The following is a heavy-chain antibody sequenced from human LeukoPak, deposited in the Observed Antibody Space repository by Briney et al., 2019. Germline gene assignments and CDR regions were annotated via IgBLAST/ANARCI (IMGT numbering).Heavy chain of an antibody. D-gene: IGHD5-24*01. CDR1: GGSISSYH. Sequence: PSETLSLTCTVSGGSISSYHWSWIRQPPGKGLEWIGYIYYSGSTNYNPSLKSRVTISVDTSKNQFSLKLSSVTAADTAVYYCAREAYRRDGYTEDAFDIWGQGTMVTVSS. J-gene: IGHJ3*02. V-gene: IGHV4-59*01. CDR2: IYYSGST. CDR3: AREAYRRDGYTEDAFDI.